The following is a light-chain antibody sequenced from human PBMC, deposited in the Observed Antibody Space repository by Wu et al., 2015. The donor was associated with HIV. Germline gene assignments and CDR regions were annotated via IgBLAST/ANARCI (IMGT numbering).Light chain of an antibody. CDR1: QSVSSSN. V-gene: IGKV3-15*01. CDR2: SAS. J-gene: IGKJ3*01. Sequence: EIVMTQSPATLSMSPGERANLSCRASQSVSSSNLAWYQQKPGQSPRLLIYSASTRATGIPARFSGSGSGTEFTLTISSMQSEDFAIYYCRQYNTRPGTFGPGTKVDIK. CDR3: RQYNTRPGT.